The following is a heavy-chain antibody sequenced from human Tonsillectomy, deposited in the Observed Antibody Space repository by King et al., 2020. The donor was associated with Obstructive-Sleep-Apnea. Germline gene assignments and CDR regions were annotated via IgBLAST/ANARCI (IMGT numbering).Heavy chain of an antibody. CDR3: ARPLYDGGAFDI. CDR2: IYYSGNT. V-gene: IGHV4-31*03. D-gene: IGHD2-15*01. Sequence: QLQESGPGLVKPSQTLSLTCTVSVASITSGDHYWRCILQNPGNGLAWMWYIYYSGNTYYNPSLNCRVSISVDTSKNPFSLRLSSLTAADTAVYYCARPLYDGGAFDIWGQGTLVTVSS. J-gene: IGHJ3*02. CDR1: VASITSGDHY.